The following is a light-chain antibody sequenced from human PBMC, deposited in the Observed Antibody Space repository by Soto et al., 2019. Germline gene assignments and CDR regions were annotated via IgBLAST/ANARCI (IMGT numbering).Light chain of an antibody. CDR3: QQYYTYPYP. Sequence: DIQMTPSPSTLSPAVGDRVTITCQACHTIRTWLAWYQQRPGEAPNILIYEASKLQTGVPSRFGGSGSGTEFTVTISSLQPDDFATYYCQQYYTYPYPFGQGTKLEI. V-gene: IGKV1-5*03. J-gene: IGKJ2*01. CDR1: HTIRTW. CDR2: EAS.